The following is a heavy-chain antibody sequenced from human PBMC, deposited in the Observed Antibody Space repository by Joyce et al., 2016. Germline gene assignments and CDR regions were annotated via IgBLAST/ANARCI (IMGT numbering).Heavy chain of an antibody. CDR2: IYYSGRT. D-gene: IGHD3-16*01. J-gene: IGHJ1*01. Sequence: QVQLQGSGPGLVKPSETLSLTCTVSGASINSYYWNWIRQPPGKGLEWFGHIYYSGRTNYHPSLKSRGTISVDASKNQFSLNLRSVTAADTAVYYCARGGGVHGSYAEYFQHWGQGTLVTVSS. V-gene: IGHV4-59*01. CDR1: GASINSYY. CDR3: ARGGGVHGSYAEYFQH.